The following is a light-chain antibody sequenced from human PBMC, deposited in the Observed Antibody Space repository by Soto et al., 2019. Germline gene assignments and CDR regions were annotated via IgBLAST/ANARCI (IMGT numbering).Light chain of an antibody. Sequence: EIVLTQSPDTLSISPGDGATLSCRASQNVRNHLAWYQQKPGQPPRLLIYDASNRATGIPARFNGSGSGTDFTLTIARLEPEDFAIYYCQQRDTWPPWPFGLGTVVEVK. CDR2: DAS. J-gene: IGKJ1*01. V-gene: IGKV3-11*01. CDR1: QNVRNH. CDR3: QQRDTWPPWP.